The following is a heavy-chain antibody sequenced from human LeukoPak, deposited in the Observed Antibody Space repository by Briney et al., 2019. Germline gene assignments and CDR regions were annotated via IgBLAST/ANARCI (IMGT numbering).Heavy chain of an antibody. CDR1: GGSFSGYY. D-gene: IGHD3-10*01. V-gene: IGHV4-34*01. CDR3: ASRANTMVRGVASD. J-gene: IGHJ4*02. CDR2: ISHSGST. Sequence: PSETLSLTCAVYGGSFSGYYWSWIRQPPGKGLEWIGEISHSGSTNYNPSLKSRVTISVDTSKNQFSLKLSSVTAADTAVYYCASRANTMVRGVASDWGQGTLVTVSS.